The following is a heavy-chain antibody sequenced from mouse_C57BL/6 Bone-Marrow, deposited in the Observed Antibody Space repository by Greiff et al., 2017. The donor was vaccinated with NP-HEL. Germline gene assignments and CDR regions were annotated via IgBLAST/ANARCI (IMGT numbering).Heavy chain of an antibody. CDR1: GFTFSDYG. J-gene: IGHJ3*01. V-gene: IGHV5-15*01. Sequence: DVMLVESGGGLVQPGGSLKLSCAASGFTFSDYGMAWVRQAPRKGPEWVAFISNLAYSIYYADTVTGRFTISRENAKNTLYLEMSSLRSEDTAMYYCARGFAYWGQGTLVTVSA. CDR3: ARGFAY. CDR2: ISNLAYSI.